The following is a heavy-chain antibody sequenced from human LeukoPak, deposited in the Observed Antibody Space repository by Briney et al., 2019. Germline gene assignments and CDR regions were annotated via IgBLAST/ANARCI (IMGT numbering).Heavy chain of an antibody. V-gene: IGHV5-51*01. CDR3: AKNYYYASGSYSYFDH. CDR1: GYSFNNYW. J-gene: IGHJ4*02. CDR2: IYPGDSDT. Sequence: GESLKISCKGSGYSFNNYWIGWVRQMPGKGLEWMGIIYPGDSDTRYSPSFQGQVTISADKSISTAYLQWSSLKASDTAMYYCAKNYYYASGSYSYFDHWGQGTLVTVSS. D-gene: IGHD3-10*01.